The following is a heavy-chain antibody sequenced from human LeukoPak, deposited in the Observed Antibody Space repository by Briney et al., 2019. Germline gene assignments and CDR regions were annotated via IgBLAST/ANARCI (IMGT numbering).Heavy chain of an antibody. CDR2: ISSSSSYT. Sequence: GGSLRLSCAASGFTFSDYYMSWIRQAPGKGLEWVSYISSSSSYTNYVDSVKGRFTISRDNAKNSLYLQMNSLRAEDTAVYHCARDFRRSSSWPFDYWGQGALVTVSS. CDR1: GFTFSDYY. D-gene: IGHD6-13*01. J-gene: IGHJ4*02. CDR3: ARDFRRSSSWPFDY. V-gene: IGHV3-11*06.